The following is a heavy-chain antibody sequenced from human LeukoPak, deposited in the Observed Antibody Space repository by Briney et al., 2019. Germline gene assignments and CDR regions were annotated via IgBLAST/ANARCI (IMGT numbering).Heavy chain of an antibody. CDR1: GGSISSYY. D-gene: IGHD5-24*01. Sequence: SETLSLTCTVSGGSISSYYSSWIRQPPGKGLEWIGYIYYSGGTNYNPSLKSRVTISVDTSKNQFSLKLSSVTAADTAVYYCARQGLKGAKEWLHSGYFDYWGQGTLVTVSS. CDR3: ARQGLKGAKEWLHSGYFDY. CDR2: IYYSGGT. V-gene: IGHV4-59*08. J-gene: IGHJ4*02.